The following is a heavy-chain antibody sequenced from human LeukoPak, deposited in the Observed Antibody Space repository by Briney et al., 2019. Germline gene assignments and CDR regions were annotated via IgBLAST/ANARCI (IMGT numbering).Heavy chain of an antibody. CDR2: IIPIFGTA. J-gene: IGHJ6*03. CDR3: ARAPETGTTSGYYMDV. Sequence: SVKVSCKASGGTFSSYAISWVRQAPGQGLEWMGGIIPIFGTANYAQRFQGRVTITADESTSTAYMELSSLRSEDTAVYYCARAPETGTTSGYYMDVWGKGTTVTISS. V-gene: IGHV1-69*13. CDR1: GGTFSSYA. D-gene: IGHD1-1*01.